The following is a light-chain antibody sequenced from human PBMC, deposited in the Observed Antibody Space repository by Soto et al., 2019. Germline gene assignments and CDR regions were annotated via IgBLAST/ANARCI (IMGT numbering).Light chain of an antibody. J-gene: IGKJ1*01. Sequence: EIVLTQSPGTLSLSPGERATLSCRASQSVSSSYLAWYQQKPGQAPRLLIYGASSRATGIPDRFSGSGSGTDFTVTISRLETEDFAVYYCQQYGSSQWTFGQGTKVEIK. CDR1: QSVSSSY. CDR2: GAS. CDR3: QQYGSSQWT. V-gene: IGKV3-20*01.